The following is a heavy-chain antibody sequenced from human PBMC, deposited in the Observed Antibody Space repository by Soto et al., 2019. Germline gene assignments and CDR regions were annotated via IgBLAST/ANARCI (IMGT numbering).Heavy chain of an antibody. J-gene: IGHJ4*02. CDR2: ISAYNGNT. CDR1: GYTFTSYG. CDR3: ARATPFTYYYDSSRYYFDY. Sequence: GASVKVSCKASGYTFTSYGISWVRQAPGQGLEWKGWISAYNGNTNYAQKLQGRVTMTTDTSTSTAYKELRSLRSDDTAVYYCARATPFTYYYDSSRYYFDYWGQGTLVTVSS. D-gene: IGHD3-22*01. V-gene: IGHV1-18*04.